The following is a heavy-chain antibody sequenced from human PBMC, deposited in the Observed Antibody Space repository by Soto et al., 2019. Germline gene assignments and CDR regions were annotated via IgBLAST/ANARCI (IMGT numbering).Heavy chain of an antibody. CDR2: IYYSGST. Sequence: SETLSLTCTVSGGSISSGGYYWSWIRQHPGKGLEWIGYIYYSGSTYYNPSLKSRVTISVDTSKNQFSLKLSSVTAADTAVYYCAREPKYGGNCPCDAFEIWGQGTMVTVSS. D-gene: IGHD2-21*01. CDR3: AREPKYGGNCPCDAFEI. J-gene: IGHJ3*02. V-gene: IGHV4-31*03. CDR1: GGSISSGGYY.